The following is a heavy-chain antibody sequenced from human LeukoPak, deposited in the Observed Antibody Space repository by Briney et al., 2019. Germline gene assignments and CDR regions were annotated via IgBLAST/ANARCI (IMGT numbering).Heavy chain of an antibody. CDR3: ARDRYYDFWSGYSNITLDY. Sequence: PSETLSLTCTVSGGSISSSSYYWGWIRQPPGKGLEWIGSIYYSGSTYYSPSLKSRVTISVDTSKNQFSLKLSSVTAADTAVYYCARDRYYDFWSGYSNITLDYWGQGTLVTVSS. D-gene: IGHD3-3*01. CDR2: IYYSGST. CDR1: GGSISSSSYY. V-gene: IGHV4-39*07. J-gene: IGHJ4*02.